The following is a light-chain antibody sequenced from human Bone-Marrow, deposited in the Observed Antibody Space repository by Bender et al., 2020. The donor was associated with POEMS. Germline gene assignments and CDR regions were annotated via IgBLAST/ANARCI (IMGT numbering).Light chain of an antibody. V-gene: IGLV1-50*01. J-gene: IGLJ3*02. CDR2: GND. CDR1: SSNLGAGFD. Sequence: QSVLTQPPSVSGAPGQRVTISCTGTSSNLGAGFDVHWYQEVPGTAPKLLIYGNDHRPSGVPDRFSGSKSGTSASLAISGLQTEDEAEYYCAVWDDSLTGPVFGGGTKLTVL. CDR3: AVWDDSLTGPV.